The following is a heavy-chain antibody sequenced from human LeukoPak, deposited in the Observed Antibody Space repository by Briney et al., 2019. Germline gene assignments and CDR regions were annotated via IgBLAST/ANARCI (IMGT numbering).Heavy chain of an antibody. D-gene: IGHD3-22*01. CDR2: IYYSGST. V-gene: IGHV4-39*07. CDR1: GGSISSSNYY. Sequence: SETLSLTCTVSGGSISSSNYYWGWIRQPPGKGLEWIGSIYYSGSTYYSPSLKSRVTISVDTSKNQFSLKLSSVTAADTAVYYCARDQYYYDSSGYLFDYWGQGTLVTVSS. CDR3: ARDQYYYDSSGYLFDY. J-gene: IGHJ4*02.